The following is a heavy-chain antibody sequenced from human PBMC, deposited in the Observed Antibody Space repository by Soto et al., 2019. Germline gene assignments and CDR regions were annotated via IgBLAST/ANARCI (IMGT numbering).Heavy chain of an antibody. CDR1: GGSIRTSY. V-gene: IGHV4-59*01. CDR2: TYNSGST. Sequence: QVQLQESGPGLAKPSETLSLTCTVSGGSIRTSYWSWIRQPPGKGLEWIGYTYNSGSTNYNPSLKSRVTISVDTSKNQFSLHLSSVTAADTAVYYCARDAFDIWGQGTMVTVSS. CDR3: ARDAFDI. J-gene: IGHJ3*02.